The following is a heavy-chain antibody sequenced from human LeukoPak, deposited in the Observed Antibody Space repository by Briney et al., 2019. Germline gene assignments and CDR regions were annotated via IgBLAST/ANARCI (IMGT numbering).Heavy chain of an antibody. J-gene: IGHJ4*02. CDR1: GFTFSSYA. D-gene: IGHD1-7*01. CDR3: AKGSNWNYLYYFDY. V-gene: IGHV3-23*01. Sequence: PGGSLRLSCEASGFTFSSYAMSWVRQAPGKGLEWVSSVSSTGGTTYYADSVKGRFTISRDNSKNMLYLQMNSLRAEDTAVYYCAKGSNWNYLYYFDYWGQGTLVTVSS. CDR2: VSSTGGTT.